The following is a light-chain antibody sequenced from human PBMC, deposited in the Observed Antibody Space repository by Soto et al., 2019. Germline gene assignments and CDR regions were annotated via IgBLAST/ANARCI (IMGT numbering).Light chain of an antibody. V-gene: IGKV1-39*01. CDR3: QQSYSVPPT. Sequence: DVQMTQSPPSLSASVGDRVTITCRASQRIRTSLNWYQQKPGKAPKFLIYDASSLQSEVPSRFSGSGSGTDFTLTISNLQPEDFATYYCQQSYSVPPTFGQGTKLEI. CDR1: QRIRTS. J-gene: IGKJ2*01. CDR2: DAS.